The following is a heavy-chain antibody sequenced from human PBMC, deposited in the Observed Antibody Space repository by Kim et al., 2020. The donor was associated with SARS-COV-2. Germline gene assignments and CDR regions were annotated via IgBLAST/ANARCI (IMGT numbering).Heavy chain of an antibody. CDR1: GFTFSSYG. Sequence: GGSLRLSCAASGFTFSSYGMHWVRQAPGKGLEWVSVISYDGSNKYYADSVKGRFTISRDNSKNTLYLQMNSLRAEDTAVYYCANSKVYYYYGMDVWGQGT. CDR2: ISYDGSNK. V-gene: IGHV3-30*18. J-gene: IGHJ6*02. CDR3: ANSKVYYYYGMDV. D-gene: IGHD2-2*01.